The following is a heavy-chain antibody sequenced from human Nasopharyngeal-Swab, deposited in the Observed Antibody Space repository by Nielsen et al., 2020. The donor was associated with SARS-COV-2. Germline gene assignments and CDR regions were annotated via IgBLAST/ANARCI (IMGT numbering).Heavy chain of an antibody. CDR3: AREVTGTTPGNLDP. V-gene: IGHV3-48*03. J-gene: IGHJ5*01. CDR1: GFTFSGYE. D-gene: IGHD1-7*01. Sequence: GGSLRLSCAASGFTFSGYEMNWVRQAPGKGLEWVAYISTSCSRIYYAESVNGRFTISRDNARNLVYLQMSSLRAEDTAVYYCAREVTGTTPGNLDPWGQGTLVTVSS. CDR2: ISTSCSRI.